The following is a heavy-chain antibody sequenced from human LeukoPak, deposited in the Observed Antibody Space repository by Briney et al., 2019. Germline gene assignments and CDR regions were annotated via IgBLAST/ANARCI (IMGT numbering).Heavy chain of an antibody. J-gene: IGHJ4*02. CDR1: GYRFSSYW. CDR3: ARRRGYSGYDADY. D-gene: IGHD5-12*01. CDR2: IDPSDSYT. V-gene: IGHV5-10-1*01. Sequence: GAPLHISCQGSGYRFSSYWLGWARQLPGKGLEWMGRIDPSDSYTNYSPSFQGHVTISADKSFSTAYLQWSSLEASDTAMYYGARRRGYSGYDADYWGQGTLVTVSS.